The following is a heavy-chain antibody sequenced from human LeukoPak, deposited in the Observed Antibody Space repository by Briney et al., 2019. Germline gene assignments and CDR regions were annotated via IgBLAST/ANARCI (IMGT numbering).Heavy chain of an antibody. CDR3: ARDRNAFDI. CDR1: GFSVSSNY. J-gene: IGHJ3*02. V-gene: IGHV3-53*04. CDR2: IYSGGNT. Sequence: GWSLRLSCVASGFSVSSNYMSWVRQVPGKGLEWVSIIYSGGNTYYADSVKGRFTISRHNSKNTLYLQMNSLRAEDTAMYYCARDRNAFDIWGQGTKVTVSS.